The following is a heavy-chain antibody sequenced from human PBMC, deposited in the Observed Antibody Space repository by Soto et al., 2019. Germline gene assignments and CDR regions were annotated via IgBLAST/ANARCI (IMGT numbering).Heavy chain of an antibody. D-gene: IGHD2-2*01. Sequence: PSETLSLTCTVSGGSISSSSYYWGWIRQPPGKGLEWIGSIYYSGSTYYNPSLKSRVTISVDTSKNQFSLKLSSVTAADTAVYYCANIGYCSSTSCYAQRVMDVWGQGTTVTVSS. J-gene: IGHJ6*02. CDR2: IYYSGST. CDR1: GGSISSSSYY. V-gene: IGHV4-39*01. CDR3: ANIGYCSSTSCYAQRVMDV.